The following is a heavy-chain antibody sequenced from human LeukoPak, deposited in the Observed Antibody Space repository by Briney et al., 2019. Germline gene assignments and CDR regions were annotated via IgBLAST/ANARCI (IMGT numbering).Heavy chain of an antibody. D-gene: IGHD5-24*01. CDR3: ARDLSVNYNYLAY. CDR2: ISSSSRYI. V-gene: IGHV3-21*01. Sequence: GGSLRLSCAASGFTFSSYEMNWVRQAPGKGLEWVSTISSSSRYIYFADSLKGRFTVSRDNVKNSLYLHMNSLRAEDTAVYYCARDLSVNYNYLAYWGQGTLVTVSS. J-gene: IGHJ4*02. CDR1: GFTFSSYE.